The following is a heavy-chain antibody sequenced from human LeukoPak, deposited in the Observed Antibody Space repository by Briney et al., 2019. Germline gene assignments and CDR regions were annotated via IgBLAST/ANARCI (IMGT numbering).Heavy chain of an antibody. CDR3: ARVKRDILTGYSFDY. Sequence: SQTLSLTCTISGGSISSGGYYWSWIRQHPGKGLEWIGYIYYSGSTYYNPSLKSRVTISVDTSKNQFSLKLSSVTAADTAVYYCARVKRDILTGYSFDYWGQGTLVTVSS. V-gene: IGHV4-31*03. J-gene: IGHJ4*02. CDR2: IYYSGST. D-gene: IGHD3-9*01. CDR1: GGSISSGGYY.